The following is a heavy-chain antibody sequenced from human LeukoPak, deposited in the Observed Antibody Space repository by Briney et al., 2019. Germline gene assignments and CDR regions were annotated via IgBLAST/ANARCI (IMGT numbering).Heavy chain of an antibody. J-gene: IGHJ6*02. CDR2: INPNSGGT. D-gene: IGHD3-3*01. Sequence: ASVTVSCTASGYTFTGYYMHWVRQAPGQGLEWMGWINPNSGGTNYAQKFQGWVTMTRDTSISTAYMELSRLRSDDTAVYYCARGPFTIFGVVKVRNYGMDVWGQGTTVTVS. CDR3: ARGPFTIFGVVKVRNYGMDV. CDR1: GYTFTGYY. V-gene: IGHV1-2*04.